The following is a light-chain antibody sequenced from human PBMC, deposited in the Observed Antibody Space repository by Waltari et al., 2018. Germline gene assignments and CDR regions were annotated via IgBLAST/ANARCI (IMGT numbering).Light chain of an antibody. V-gene: IGLV3-21*01. J-gene: IGLJ1*01. CDR3: QVWDANTDPGV. CDR2: YDN. CDR1: NIESKS. Sequence: SYVLTQPPSVSVAPGETARITCGGNNIESKSVHWYRQRPGQAPVVVISYDNDRAAGIPGRFPGSNSGNTATLTISRVEAGDEADYCCQVWDANTDPGVFGTGTEVTVL.